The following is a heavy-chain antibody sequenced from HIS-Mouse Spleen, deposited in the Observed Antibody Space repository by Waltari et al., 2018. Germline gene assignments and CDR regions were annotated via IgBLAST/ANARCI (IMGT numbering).Heavy chain of an antibody. Sequence: QVQLVESGGGVVQPGRSLRLSCAASGFTFSSYGMRWVRQAPGKGLEWVAVIWYDGSNKYYADSVKGRFTISRDNSKNTLYLQMNSLRAEDTAVYYCAKATSYSSSWFDYWGQGTLVTVSS. CDR1: GFTFSSYG. CDR3: AKATSYSSSWFDY. J-gene: IGHJ4*02. CDR2: IWYDGSNK. D-gene: IGHD6-13*01. V-gene: IGHV3-33*06.